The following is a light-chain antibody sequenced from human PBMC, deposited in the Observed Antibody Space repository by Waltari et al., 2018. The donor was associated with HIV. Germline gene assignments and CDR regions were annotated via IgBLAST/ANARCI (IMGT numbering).Light chain of an antibody. CDR2: DAT. V-gene: IGLV7-46*01. Sequence: QTVVTQEPSLTVSPGGTVTLTCGSTTGTVTSDHHPYWFQQKPGQAPRTLVDDATDKHSWTPARFSPSFLGGKAALTLTAAQPEDEADYYCLLSYGSVRLFGGGTRLTV. J-gene: IGLJ2*01. CDR3: LLSYGSVRL. CDR1: TGTVTSDHH.